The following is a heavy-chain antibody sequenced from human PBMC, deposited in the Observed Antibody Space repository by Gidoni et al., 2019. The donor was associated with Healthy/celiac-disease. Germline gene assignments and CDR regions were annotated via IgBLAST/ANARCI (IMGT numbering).Heavy chain of an antibody. CDR1: GFTFRSYA. CDR2: ISYDGSNK. Sequence: QVQLVESGGGVVQPGRSLRLPCAASGFTFRSYAMHWVRQAPGKGLEWVAVISYDGSNKYYADSVKGRFTISRDNSKNTLYLQMNSLRAEDTAVYYCARVVFGYSSGPIDYWGQGTLVTVSS. J-gene: IGHJ4*02. CDR3: ARVVFGYSSGPIDY. V-gene: IGHV3-30-3*01. D-gene: IGHD6-19*01.